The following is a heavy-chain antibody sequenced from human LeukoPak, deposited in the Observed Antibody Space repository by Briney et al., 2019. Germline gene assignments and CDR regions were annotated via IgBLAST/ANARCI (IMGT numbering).Heavy chain of an antibody. J-gene: IGHJ6*02. CDR3: ARRADIVVVPAAIQYYGMDV. Sequence: GGSLRLSCAASGFTFSSYWMSWVRQAPGKGLEWVANIKQDGSEKYYVDSVKGRSTISRDNAKNSLYLQMNSLRAEDTAVYYCARRADIVVVPAAIQYYGMDVWGQGTTVTVSS. CDR1: GFTFSSYW. D-gene: IGHD2-2*01. V-gene: IGHV3-7*01. CDR2: IKQDGSEK.